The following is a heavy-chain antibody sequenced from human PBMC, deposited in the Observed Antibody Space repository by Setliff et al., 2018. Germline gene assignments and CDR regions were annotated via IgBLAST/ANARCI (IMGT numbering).Heavy chain of an antibody. CDR3: AREVPGYSGALDF. J-gene: IGHJ5*01. CDR2: INSNSGST. D-gene: IGHD5-12*01. V-gene: IGHV1-2*02. CDR1: GYTFTSFF. Sequence: WASVKVSCKASGYTFTSFFHQWVRQAPGQGLEWLGWINSNSGSTTYAQKFQGRVTMTRDTSINTVYMELKSLTSDDSAVYYCAREVPGYSGALDFWGRGTLVTVSS.